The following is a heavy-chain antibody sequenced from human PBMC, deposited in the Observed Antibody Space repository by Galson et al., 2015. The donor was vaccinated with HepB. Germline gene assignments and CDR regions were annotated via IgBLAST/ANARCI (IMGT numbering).Heavy chain of an antibody. J-gene: IGHJ3*02. Sequence: SLRLSCAASGFTFSSYAMSWVRQAPGKGLEWVSAISGSGGSTYYADSVKGRFTISRDNSKNTLYLQMNSLRAEDTAVYYCASRAEYCGGDCLVDAFDIWGQGTMVTVSS. CDR2: ISGSGGST. CDR3: ASRAEYCGGDCLVDAFDI. CDR1: GFTFSSYA. D-gene: IGHD2-21*02. V-gene: IGHV3-23*01.